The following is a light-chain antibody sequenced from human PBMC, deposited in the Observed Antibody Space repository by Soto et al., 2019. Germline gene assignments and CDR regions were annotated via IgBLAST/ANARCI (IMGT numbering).Light chain of an antibody. Sequence: EIVLTQSPDTLSLSPGERATLSCRASQSVSSSLAWYQQKPGQAPRLLIYDASKRPTGIPARFSGSGSGTDFPLTISSLEPEDFAVYYCQQRSNWPPEVTFGPGTKVDIK. V-gene: IGKV3-11*01. CDR3: QQRSNWPPEVT. J-gene: IGKJ3*01. CDR1: QSVSSS. CDR2: DAS.